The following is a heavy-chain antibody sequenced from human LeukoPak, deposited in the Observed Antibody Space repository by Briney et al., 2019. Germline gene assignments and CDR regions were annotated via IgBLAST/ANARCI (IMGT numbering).Heavy chain of an antibody. V-gene: IGHV1-69*05. CDR3: ARGPSPYCGGDCFNWFDP. D-gene: IGHD2-21*02. J-gene: IGHJ5*02. Sequence: SVKVSCKASGGTFSSYAISWVRQAPGQGLEWMGGIIPIFGTANYAQKFQGRVTIATDESTSTAYMELSSLRSEDTAVYYCARGPSPYCGGDCFNWFDPWGQGTLVTVSS. CDR2: IIPIFGTA. CDR1: GGTFSSYA.